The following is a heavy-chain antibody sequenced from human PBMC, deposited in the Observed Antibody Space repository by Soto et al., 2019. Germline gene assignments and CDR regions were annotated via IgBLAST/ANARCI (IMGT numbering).Heavy chain of an antibody. J-gene: IGHJ3*02. Sequence: EVQLVESGGGLVKPGGSLRLSCAASGFTFSSYSMNWVRQAPGKGLEWVSSISSSSSYIYYADSVKGRFTISRDNDKNSLYLQMNSLRAEDTAVYYCARDNQPYYYDSSGYSDIWGQGTMVTVSS. D-gene: IGHD3-22*01. V-gene: IGHV3-21*01. CDR1: GFTFSSYS. CDR3: ARDNQPYYYDSSGYSDI. CDR2: ISSSSSYI.